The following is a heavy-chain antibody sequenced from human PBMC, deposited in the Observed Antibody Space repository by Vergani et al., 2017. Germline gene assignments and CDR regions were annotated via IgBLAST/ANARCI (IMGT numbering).Heavy chain of an antibody. J-gene: IGHJ6*02. CDR3: ARERGDIVVVPAARSEAYYGMDV. Sequence: QVQLVQSGAEVKKPGASVKVSCKASGYTFTSYYMHWVRQAPGQGLEWMGIINPSCGSTSYAQKFQGRVTMTRDTSTSTVYMELSSLRSEDTAVYYCARERGDIVVVPAARSEAYYGMDVWGQGTTVTVSS. D-gene: IGHD2-2*01. CDR1: GYTFTSYY. V-gene: IGHV1-46*01. CDR2: INPSCGST.